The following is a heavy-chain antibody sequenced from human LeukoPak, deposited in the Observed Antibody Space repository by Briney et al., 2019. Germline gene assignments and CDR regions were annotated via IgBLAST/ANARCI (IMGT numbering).Heavy chain of an antibody. CDR1: GFTFDDYA. CDR2: ISWNSGSI. D-gene: IGHD2-15*01. J-gene: IGHJ1*01. CDR3: VKDGAAYSEYFHH. V-gene: IGHV3-9*03. Sequence: PGGSLRLSCAASGFTFDDYAMQWVRQAPGKGLEWVSGISWNSGSIGYAHSVKGRFTISRDNAKNSLYLQMNSLRAEDMALYYCVKDGAAYSEYFHHWGQGTLVTVSS.